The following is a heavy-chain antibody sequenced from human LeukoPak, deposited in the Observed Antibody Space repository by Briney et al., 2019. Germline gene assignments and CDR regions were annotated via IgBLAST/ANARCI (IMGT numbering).Heavy chain of an antibody. CDR3: VRGAYGGTTHYYMDV. D-gene: IGHD3-16*01. CDR2: ISPNSGNA. Sequence: ASVKVSCKASVYTVTSYDINWVRLGSGQGLEWMGCISPNSGNAGYAQKFQGRVTITRNTSKVTAYMELSSLSSEDTAVYCCVRGAYGGTTHYYMDVWGKGTTVTVSS. J-gene: IGHJ6*03. V-gene: IGHV1-8*03. CDR1: VYTVTSYD.